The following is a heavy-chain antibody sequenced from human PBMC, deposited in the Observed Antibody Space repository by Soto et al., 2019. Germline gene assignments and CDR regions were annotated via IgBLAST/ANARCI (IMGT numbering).Heavy chain of an antibody. CDR1: GFTFSRYT. CDR3: TKARCSVDSCYVPDY. D-gene: IGHD2-15*01. CDR2: ISGSGGSP. J-gene: IGHJ4*01. V-gene: IGHV3-23*01. Sequence: EVQVLESGGGLVQPGGSLRLSCAASGFTFSRYTMAWVRQAPGKGLEWVSSISGSGGSPNYADSVQGRFTISRDNYKNTVSMQMNSLRAEDTATYHCTKARCSVDSCYVPDYWGHGTLVSVSS.